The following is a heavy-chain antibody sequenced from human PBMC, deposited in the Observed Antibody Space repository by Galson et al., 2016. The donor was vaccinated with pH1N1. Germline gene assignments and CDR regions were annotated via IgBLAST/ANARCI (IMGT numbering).Heavy chain of an antibody. CDR2: IMPIFGKT. CDR1: GGPLSSYA. CDR3: VRSTGYNKVNGPFDV. V-gene: IGHV1-69*13. D-gene: IGHD1-14*01. Sequence: SVKVSCKASGGPLSSYATGWVRQAPGQGPEWMGGIMPIFGKTKYAQKFQGRVTITADAMSGSAYMELSGLTSMDTAVYYCVRSTGYNKVNGPFDVWGQGTLVIVSS. J-gene: IGHJ3*01.